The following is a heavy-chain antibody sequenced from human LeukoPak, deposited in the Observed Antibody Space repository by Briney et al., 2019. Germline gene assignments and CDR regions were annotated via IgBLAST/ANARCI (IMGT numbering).Heavy chain of an antibody. CDR2: ISFDGSNK. V-gene: IGHV3-30-3*01. CDR1: GFTFSSYA. J-gene: IGHJ4*02. D-gene: IGHD1-7*01. Sequence: GGSLRLSCAASGFTFSSYAMHWVRQAPGKGLEWVAVISFDGSNKYYADSVKGRFTISRDNSKNTLYLQMNSLRAEDTAVYYCARESSFGGTSFDYWGQGTLVTVSS. CDR3: ARESSFGGTSFDY.